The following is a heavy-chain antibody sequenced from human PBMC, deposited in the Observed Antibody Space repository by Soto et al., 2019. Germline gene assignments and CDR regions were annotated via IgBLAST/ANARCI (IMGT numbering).Heavy chain of an antibody. J-gene: IGHJ4*02. CDR2: IRSKANSYAT. V-gene: IGHV3-73*01. Sequence: HWVRQASGKGLEWVGRIRSKANSYATAYVASVKGRFTISRDDSKNTAYLQMNSLKTEDTAVYYCTTYSSGWSFYYWGQGTLVTVSS. CDR3: TTYSSGWSFYY. D-gene: IGHD6-19*01.